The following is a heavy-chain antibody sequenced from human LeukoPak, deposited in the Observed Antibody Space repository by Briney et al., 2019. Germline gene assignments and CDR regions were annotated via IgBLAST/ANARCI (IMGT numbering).Heavy chain of an antibody. D-gene: IGHD2-2*01. CDR1: GGSISSGGYS. CDR3: ARLALSNWFDP. Sequence: SETLSLTCAVSGGSISSGGYSWSWIRQPPGKGLEWIGYIYYSGSTYYNPSLKSRVTISVDTSKNQFSLKLSSVTAADTAVYYCARLALSNWFDPWGQGTLVTVSS. V-gene: IGHV4-30-4*07. J-gene: IGHJ5*02. CDR2: IYYSGST.